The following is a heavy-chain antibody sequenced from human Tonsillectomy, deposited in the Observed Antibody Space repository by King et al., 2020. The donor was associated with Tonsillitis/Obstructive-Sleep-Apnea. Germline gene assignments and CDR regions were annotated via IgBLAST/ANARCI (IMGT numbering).Heavy chain of an antibody. Sequence: VQLVESGGGLVQPGGSLRLSCAASGFTFSSYAMSWVRQAPGKGLEWVSGVSPSGGSRYYADSVKGRFTISRDNSKNTLYLQMNSLRADDTAVYYCANGVVDSGYSYGPPDYWGQGTLVTVSS. CDR1: GFTFSSYA. J-gene: IGHJ4*02. D-gene: IGHD5-18*01. CDR2: VSPSGGSR. V-gene: IGHV3-23*04. CDR3: ANGVVDSGYSYGPPDY.